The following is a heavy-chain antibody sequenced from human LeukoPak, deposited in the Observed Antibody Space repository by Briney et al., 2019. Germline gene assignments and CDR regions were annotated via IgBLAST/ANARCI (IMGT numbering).Heavy chain of an antibody. J-gene: IGHJ4*02. CDR3: ATGVNYAFES. CDR1: GFIFSA. Sequence: GGSLRLSCTASGFIFSAMDWVRQTPGKGLEWVAFLQNDGKDQYYADSVKGRFIISRDISKNTLYLQMNSLKLEDTAVYYCATGVNYAFESWGQGTLVTVSS. CDR2: LQNDGKDQ. V-gene: IGHV3-30*02. D-gene: IGHD3-16*01.